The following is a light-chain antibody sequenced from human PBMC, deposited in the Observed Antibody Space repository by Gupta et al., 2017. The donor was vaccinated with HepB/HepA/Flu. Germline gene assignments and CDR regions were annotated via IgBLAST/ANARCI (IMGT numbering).Light chain of an antibody. CDR1: RNLLYSSNNKNY. V-gene: IGKV4-1*01. J-gene: IGKJ1*01. CDR2: WAS. Sequence: DVVMTQSPDSLGCVSGREGTINCKSSRNLLYSSNNKNYLAWYQQKPGQPPKLLFYWASTRESGVPDRFTGSGSGTDFTLTISTLQAEDVAVYYCQQYYENPLTFGQGTKVEIK. CDR3: QQYYENPLT.